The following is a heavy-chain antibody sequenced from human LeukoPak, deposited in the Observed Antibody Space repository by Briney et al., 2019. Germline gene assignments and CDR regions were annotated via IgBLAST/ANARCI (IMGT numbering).Heavy chain of an antibody. D-gene: IGHD6-25*01. J-gene: IGHJ4*02. V-gene: IGHV3-7*01. Sequence: GGSLRLSCAASGLTFSTYWMTWVRQAPGKGLEWLANIGGDGDRKFYVDSVKGRSTISRDNAENSLYLQMNSLRVEDTAVYYCARDRGWRLLDYWGQGTLVTVSS. CDR3: ARDRGWRLLDY. CDR1: GLTFSTYW. CDR2: IGGDGDRK.